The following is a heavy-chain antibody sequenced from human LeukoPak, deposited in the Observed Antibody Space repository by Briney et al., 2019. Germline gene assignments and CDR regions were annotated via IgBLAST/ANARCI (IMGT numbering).Heavy chain of an antibody. CDR3: ARGVGYCSSTSCEYYYMDV. CDR2: INPNSGGT. J-gene: IGHJ6*03. D-gene: IGHD2-2*01. V-gene: IGHV1-2*06. Sequence: ASVKVSCKASGYTFTNYFMHWVRQAPGQGLEWMGRINPNSGGTNYAQKFQGRVSMTRDTSISTAYMELSRLRSDDTAVYYCARGVGYCSSTSCEYYYMDVWGKGTTVTVSS. CDR1: GYTFTNYF.